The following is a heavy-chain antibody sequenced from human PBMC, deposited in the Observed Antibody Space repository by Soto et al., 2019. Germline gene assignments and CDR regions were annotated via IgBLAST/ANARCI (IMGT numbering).Heavy chain of an antibody. Sequence: QVQLVQSGAEVKKSGASVKVSCKASGYTFTSYYMHWVRQAPGQGLEWMGIINPSGGSTRFAQNCQGRVTLTRDTSTTTVYMELSSLTSDDTAVYYCARDRCDTTSCYECDYWGQGTLVTVSS. CDR3: ARDRCDTTSCYECDY. V-gene: IGHV1-46*01. D-gene: IGHD2-2*01. J-gene: IGHJ4*02. CDR1: GYTFTSYY. CDR2: INPSGGST.